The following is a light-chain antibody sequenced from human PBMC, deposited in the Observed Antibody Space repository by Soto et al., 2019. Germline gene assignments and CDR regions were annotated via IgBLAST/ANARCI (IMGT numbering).Light chain of an antibody. Sequence: QSVVTQPPSASGTPGQSVTISCSGSASNIGSNPVNWYQQLPGTAPKLLIYSSSHRPSGVPDRISGSKSGTSASLAINGLQSEDEADYFCAAWDDSLDGYVFGTGTKLTVL. CDR1: ASNIGSNP. V-gene: IGLV1-44*01. J-gene: IGLJ1*01. CDR3: AAWDDSLDGYV. CDR2: SSS.